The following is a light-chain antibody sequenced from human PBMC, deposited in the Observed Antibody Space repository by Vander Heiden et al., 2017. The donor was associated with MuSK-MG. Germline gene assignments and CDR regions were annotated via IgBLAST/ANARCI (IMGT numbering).Light chain of an antibody. Sequence: VGDRVTITCRASQTISTYLNWYQHKPGKAPKLLIYAASSLQSGVPARFSGRGSGTEFTLTISSLQPEDLATYFGQQSYSTFTFGHGTKVDIK. J-gene: IGKJ3*01. CDR1: QTISTY. V-gene: IGKV1-39*01. CDR2: AAS. CDR3: QQSYSTFT.